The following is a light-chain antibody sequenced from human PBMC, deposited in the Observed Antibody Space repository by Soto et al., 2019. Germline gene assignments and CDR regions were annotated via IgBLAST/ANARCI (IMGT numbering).Light chain of an antibody. Sequence: ETVLTQSPGPLSLSPGERATLCFMAIQSVSSSSLAWYQQRPGQAPRLLIYGTSSRATGIPDRFSGSGSGTDFTLTISRLEPEDFAVYFCQRYGSSPLITFGQGTRLEI. CDR3: QRYGSSPLIT. CDR2: GTS. CDR1: QSVSSSS. V-gene: IGKV3-20*01. J-gene: IGKJ5*01.